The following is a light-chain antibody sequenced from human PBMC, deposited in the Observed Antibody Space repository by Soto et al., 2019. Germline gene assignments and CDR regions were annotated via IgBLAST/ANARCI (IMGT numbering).Light chain of an antibody. CDR2: EVT. CDR3: SSLTSSNTRV. Sequence: QSVLTQPASVSGSPGQSIAISCTGTSSDVGGYQYVSWYQQHPGKAPKLLFYEVTKRLSGVSDRFSGSKSGNTASLTISGLQAEDEADYYCSSLTSSNTRVFGGGTKVTVL. V-gene: IGLV2-14*01. CDR1: SSDVGGYQY. J-gene: IGLJ2*01.